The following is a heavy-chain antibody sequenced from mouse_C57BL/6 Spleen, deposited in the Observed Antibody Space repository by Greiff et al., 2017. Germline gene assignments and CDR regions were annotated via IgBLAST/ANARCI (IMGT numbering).Heavy chain of an antibody. J-gene: IGHJ3*01. Sequence: VQLQQPGAELVQPGASVKMSCKASGYTFTSYWITWVKQRPGQGLEWIGDIYPGSGSTNYNEKFKSKAPLTVDTSSSTAYMQLSSLTSEDSAVYYCARNEEGSYGAFADWGQGTLVTASA. CDR3: ARNEEGSYGAFAD. V-gene: IGHV1-55*01. CDR2: IYPGSGST. CDR1: GYTFTSYW. D-gene: IGHD1-1*02.